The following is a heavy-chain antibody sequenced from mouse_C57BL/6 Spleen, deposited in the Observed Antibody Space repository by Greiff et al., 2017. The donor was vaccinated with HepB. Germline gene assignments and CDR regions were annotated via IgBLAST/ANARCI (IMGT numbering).Heavy chain of an antibody. V-gene: IGHV1-22*01. Sequence: EVKLQESGPELVKPGASVKMSCKASGYTFTDYNMHWVKQSHGKSLEWIGYINPNNGGTSYNQKFKGKATLTVNKSSSTAYMELRSLTSEDSAVYYCANYYGSSYYWYFDVWGTGTTVTVSS. D-gene: IGHD1-1*01. CDR1: GYTFTDYN. CDR2: INPNNGGT. J-gene: IGHJ1*03. CDR3: ANYYGSSYYWYFDV.